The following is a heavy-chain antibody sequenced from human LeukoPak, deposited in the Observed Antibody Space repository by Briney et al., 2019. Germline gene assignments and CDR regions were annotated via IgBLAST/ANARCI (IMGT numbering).Heavy chain of an antibody. CDR2: INPNSGGT. V-gene: IGHV1-2*02. Sequence: ASVKVSFKASGYTFTDYYIHWVRQAPGQGLEGMGWINPNSGGTNYAQKFQDRVTMTRDTSISTAYMELSSLRSDDTAVYYCARQSNDHSGHDYSGQGTLVTVSS. CDR3: ARQSNDHSGHDY. J-gene: IGHJ4*02. CDR1: GYTFTDYY. D-gene: IGHD3-16*01.